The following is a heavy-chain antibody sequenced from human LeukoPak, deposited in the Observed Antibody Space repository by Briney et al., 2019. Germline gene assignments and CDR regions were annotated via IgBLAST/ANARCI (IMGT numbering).Heavy chain of an antibody. D-gene: IGHD6-19*01. J-gene: IGHJ4*02. CDR2: IYSGGST. CDR3: ARILDSAWGELGY. CDR1: GFTVSSNY. V-gene: IGHV3-53*05. Sequence: QPGGSLRLSCVVSGFTVSSNYMSWVRQAPGKGLEWVSVIYSGGSTYYADSVKGRFTISRDNSKNTLYLQMNSLRAEDTAVYYCARILDSAWGELGYWGQGTLVTVSS.